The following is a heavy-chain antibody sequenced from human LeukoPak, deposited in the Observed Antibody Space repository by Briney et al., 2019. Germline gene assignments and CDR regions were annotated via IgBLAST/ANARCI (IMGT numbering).Heavy chain of an antibody. D-gene: IGHD2-2*02. CDR1: GFTFSSYG. CDR3: AKDLSLFWEHQLLYDY. J-gene: IGHJ4*02. CDR2: IRYDGSNK. V-gene: IGHV3-30*02. Sequence: GGSLRLSCAASGFTFSSYGMHWVRQAPGKGLEWVAFIRYDGSNKYYADSAKGRFTISRDNSKNTLYLQMNSLRAEDTAVYYCAKDLSLFWEHQLLYDYWGQGTLVTVSS.